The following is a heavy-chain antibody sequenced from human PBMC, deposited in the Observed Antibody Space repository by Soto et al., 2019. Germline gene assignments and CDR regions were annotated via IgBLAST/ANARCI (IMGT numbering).Heavy chain of an antibody. Sequence: GGSLRLSFASSGFTFSIYAMSWDRQAPGKGLEWVSAISGSGGSTYYADSVKGPFTISRDNSKNTLYLQMNSLRAEDTAVYDCEKGPGVYYYYYMDVCGKGTTVTV. J-gene: IGHJ6*03. CDR1: GFTFSIYA. CDR2: ISGSGGST. D-gene: IGHD7-27*01. V-gene: IGHV3-23*01. CDR3: EKGPGVYYYYYMDV.